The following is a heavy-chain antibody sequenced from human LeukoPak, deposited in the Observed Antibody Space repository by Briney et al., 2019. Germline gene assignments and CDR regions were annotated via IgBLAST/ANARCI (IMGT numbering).Heavy chain of an antibody. J-gene: IGHJ6*02. CDR3: ARDLYDNGYYYGMDV. CDR2: INTNTGNP. D-gene: IGHD2-8*01. CDR1: GYTFTSYA. V-gene: IGHV7-4-1*02. Sequence: ASVTVSCKASGYTFTSYAMNWVRQAPGQGLEWMGWINTNTGNPTYAQGFTGRFVFSLDTSVSTAYLQISSLKAEDTAVYYCARDLYDNGYYYGMDVWGQGTTVTVSS.